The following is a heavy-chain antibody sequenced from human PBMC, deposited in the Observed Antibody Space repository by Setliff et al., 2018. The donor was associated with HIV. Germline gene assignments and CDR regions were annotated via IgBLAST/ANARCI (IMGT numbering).Heavy chain of an antibody. V-gene: IGHV1-69-2*01. CDR1: GYTFADHF. D-gene: IGHD3-10*01. J-gene: IGHJ4*02. CDR2: VDPENGKT. CDR3: STNKWPMIRGVTAFDH. Sequence: ASVKVSCKASGYTFADHFMYWVQQAPGKGLVYMGRVDPENGKTIYAEKFQGRLTITADTSTDTGYTELSSLTSHDTALYYCSTNKWPMIRGVTAFDHWGPGTLVTVSS.